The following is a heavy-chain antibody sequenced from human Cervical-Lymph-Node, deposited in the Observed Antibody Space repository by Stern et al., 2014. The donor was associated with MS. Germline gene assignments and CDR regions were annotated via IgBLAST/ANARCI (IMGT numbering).Heavy chain of an antibody. J-gene: IGHJ5*02. Sequence: VQLVESGPGLVKPSQTLSLTCTVSGDSISSGSYYWNWIRQPAGKGLEWIGRIHTSGNSNYSPSLKSPVTISTDTSKNQFFLKLTSVTAADTAVYYCARDTGYHDSSGYRNWFDPWGQGTLVTVSS. CDR3: ARDTGYHDSSGYRNWFDP. V-gene: IGHV4-61*02. CDR2: IHTSGNS. CDR1: GDSISSGSYY. D-gene: IGHD3-22*01.